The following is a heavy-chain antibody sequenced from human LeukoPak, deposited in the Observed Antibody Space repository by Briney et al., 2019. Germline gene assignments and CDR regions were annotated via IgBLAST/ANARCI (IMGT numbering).Heavy chain of an antibody. Sequence: GGSLRLSCAASGFTFSSYAMNWVRQAPGKGLECVSSISLTSNDIYYAASVRGRFIISRDNAKNLLSLQMNSLRAEATALYYCARGDTSLQRNDALDIWGQGTMVSVSS. V-gene: IGHV3-21*01. D-gene: IGHD2/OR15-2a*01. CDR1: GFTFSSYA. J-gene: IGHJ3*02. CDR3: ARGDTSLQRNDALDI. CDR2: ISLTSNDI.